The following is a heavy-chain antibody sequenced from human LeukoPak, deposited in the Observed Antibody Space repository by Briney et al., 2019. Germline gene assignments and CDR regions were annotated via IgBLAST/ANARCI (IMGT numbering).Heavy chain of an antibody. CDR3: ARVNGGDSGYDEYFFDY. V-gene: IGHV4-30-2*01. CDR2: IYHGGST. CDR1: GGSISSGGYS. Sequence: PSEALSLTCAVSGGSISSGGYSWSWIRQPPGKGLEWIGYIYHGGSTYYNPSLKSRVTISVDRSQNRFSLKLISVTAADTAVYYCARVNGGDSGYDEYFFDYWGQGTLVTVSS. J-gene: IGHJ4*02. D-gene: IGHD5-12*01.